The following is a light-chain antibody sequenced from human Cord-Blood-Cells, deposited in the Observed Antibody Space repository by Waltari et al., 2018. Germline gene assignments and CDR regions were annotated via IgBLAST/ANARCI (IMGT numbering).Light chain of an antibody. CDR2: DVS. Sequence: QSALTQPASVSGSPGQSIPISCTGTSSDVGGYNYVSWYQQPPGKAPKLMIYDVSKRPSGVSNRFSGSKSGNTASLTISGLQAEDEADYYCSSYTSSSTYVFGTGTKVTVL. V-gene: IGLV2-14*01. CDR1: SSDVGGYNY. CDR3: SSYTSSSTYV. J-gene: IGLJ1*01.